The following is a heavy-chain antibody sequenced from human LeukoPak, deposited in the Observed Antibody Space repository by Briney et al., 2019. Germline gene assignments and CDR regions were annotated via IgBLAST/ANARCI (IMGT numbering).Heavy chain of an antibody. J-gene: IGHJ3*02. V-gene: IGHV3-7*03. CDR1: GFTFSSYW. CDR3: ARGVYALDI. CDR2: INEDGSEM. Sequence: GGSLRLSCAASGFTFSSYWMTWVRQAPGKGLEWVANINEDGSEMYHVDSEKGRFTISRDNTKNSLFLQMNSLRAEDTAVYYCARGVYALDIWGQGTMVTVSS.